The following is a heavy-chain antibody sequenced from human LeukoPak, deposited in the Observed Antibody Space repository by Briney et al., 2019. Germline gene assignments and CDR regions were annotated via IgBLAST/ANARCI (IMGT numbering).Heavy chain of an antibody. D-gene: IGHD2-15*01. J-gene: IGHJ4*02. CDR1: GFTFSSYA. V-gene: IGHV3-23*01. CDR3: AKPYCSGGSCYITNYFDY. CDR2: ISGSGGST. Sequence: PGGSLRLSCAASGFTFSSYAMSWVRQAPGKGLEWVSAISGSGGSTYYADSVKGRFTISRDNSKNTLYLQMNSLRAEDTAVYYCAKPYCSGGSCYITNYFDYWGQGTLVTVSS.